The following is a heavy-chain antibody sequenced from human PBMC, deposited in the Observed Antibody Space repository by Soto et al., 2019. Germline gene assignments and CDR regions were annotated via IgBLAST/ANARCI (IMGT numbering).Heavy chain of an antibody. Sequence: SETLSLTCALYGGSFSGYYWSWIRQPPGKGLEWIGEINHSGSTNYNPSLKSRVTISVDTSKNQFSLKLSSVTAADTAVYYCARANGSGYYYGMDVWGQGTTVTVSS. CDR1: GGSFSGYY. J-gene: IGHJ6*02. CDR2: INHSGST. V-gene: IGHV4-34*01. D-gene: IGHD3-10*01. CDR3: ARANGSGYYYGMDV.